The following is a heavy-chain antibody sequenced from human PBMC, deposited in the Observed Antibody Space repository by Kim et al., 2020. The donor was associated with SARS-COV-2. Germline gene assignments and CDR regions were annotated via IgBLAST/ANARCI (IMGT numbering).Heavy chain of an antibody. V-gene: IGHV4-39*01. CDR3: ARHDTGDDYGDYSVEPYFDF. J-gene: IGHJ4*02. D-gene: IGHD4-17*01. Sequence: SETLSLTCSVSGGSVNSNSFYWAWIRQPPGKGLEWIGNIYYSGTTDSNPSLKSRVTISVDTYKNQFSLNLTSVTAADTAVYFCARHDTGDDYGDYSVEPYFDFWGQGIQVTVSS. CDR2: IYYSGTT. CDR1: GGSVNSNSFY.